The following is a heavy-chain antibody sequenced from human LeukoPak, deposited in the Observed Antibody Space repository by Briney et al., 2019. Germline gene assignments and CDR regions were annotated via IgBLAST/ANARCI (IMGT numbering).Heavy chain of an antibody. J-gene: IGHJ4*02. D-gene: IGHD5-24*01. CDR2: ISSNGGSA. V-gene: IGHV3-64*02. CDR3: ARDHGEMATGRVDY. CDR1: ALTLSGDP. Sequence: GCSHIICGTTSALTLSGDPMIRVPQAPGLVMKSASAISSNGGSAYYADAVKGRFAICRDNSKSTLYLQIGSLRAEDMAVYDCARDHGEMATGRVDYWGQGTLVTVSS.